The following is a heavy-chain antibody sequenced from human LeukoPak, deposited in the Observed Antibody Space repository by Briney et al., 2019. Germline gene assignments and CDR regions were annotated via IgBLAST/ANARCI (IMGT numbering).Heavy chain of an antibody. CDR3: ARVLYYYDSSGYYTVRWFDP. CDR1: GGTFSSYA. CDR2: IIPIFGTA. Sequence: GASVKVSCKASGGTFSSYAISWVRQAPGQGLEWMGGIIPIFGTANYAQKFQGRVTITADESTSTAYMELSSLRSEDTAVYYCARVLYYYDSSGYYTVRWFDPWGQGTLVTVSS. D-gene: IGHD3-22*01. J-gene: IGHJ5*02. V-gene: IGHV1-69*13.